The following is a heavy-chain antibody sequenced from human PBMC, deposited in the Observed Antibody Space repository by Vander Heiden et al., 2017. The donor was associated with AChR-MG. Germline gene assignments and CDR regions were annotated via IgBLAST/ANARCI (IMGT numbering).Heavy chain of an antibody. CDR2: IYYSGST. CDR1: GGSISSYY. D-gene: IGHD4-17*01. CDR3: AGSDYGGNSGL. J-gene: IGHJ4*02. V-gene: IGHV4-59*01. Sequence: QAQLQESGPGLVKPSETLSLTCTVSGGSISSYYWSWIRQPPGKGLEWIGYIYYSGSTNYNPSLKSRVTISVDTSKNQFSLKLSSVTAADTAVYYCAGSDYGGNSGLWGQGTLVTVSS.